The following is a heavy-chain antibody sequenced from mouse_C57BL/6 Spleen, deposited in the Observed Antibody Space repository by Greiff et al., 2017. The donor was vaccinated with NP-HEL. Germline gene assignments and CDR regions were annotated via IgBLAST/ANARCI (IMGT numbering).Heavy chain of an antibody. D-gene: IGHD1-1*01. CDR2: IDPSDSYT. Sequence: QVQLQQPGAELVMPGASVKLSCKASGYTFTSYWMHWVKQRPGQGLEWIGEIDPSDSYTNYNQKFKGKSTLTVDKSSSTAYMQLSSLTSEDSAVYYCARGDGSSYYFDYWGQGTTLTVSS. CDR1: GYTFTSYW. V-gene: IGHV1-69*01. CDR3: ARGDGSSYYFDY. J-gene: IGHJ2*01.